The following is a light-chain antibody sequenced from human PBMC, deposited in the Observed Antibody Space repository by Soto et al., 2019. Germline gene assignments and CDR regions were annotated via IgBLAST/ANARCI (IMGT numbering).Light chain of an antibody. CDR3: QQLNSYPHT. J-gene: IGKJ4*01. CDR2: AAS. Sequence: IQLTQSPSSLSASVGGRVTITCWASQGISSYLAWYQQKPGKAPKLLIYAASTLQSGVPSRFSGSGSGTDFTLTISSLQPEDFATYYCQQLNSYPHTFGGGTKVDIK. V-gene: IGKV1-9*01. CDR1: QGISSY.